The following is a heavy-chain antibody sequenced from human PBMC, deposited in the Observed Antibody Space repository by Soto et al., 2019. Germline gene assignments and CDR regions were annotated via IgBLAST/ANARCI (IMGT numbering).Heavy chain of an antibody. CDR3: AREDILGVRSFDY. CDR2: ISSGSKTI. V-gene: IGHV3-48*02. J-gene: IGHJ4*02. CDR1: GFTFSSYS. Sequence: GGSLRLSCAASGFTFSSYSVNWVRQAPGKGLEWVSYISSGSKTIYYADSVKGRFTVSRDNAKNSQYLQMNSLRDEDTAVYYCAREDILGVRSFDYWGQGTLVTAPQ. D-gene: IGHD3-9*01.